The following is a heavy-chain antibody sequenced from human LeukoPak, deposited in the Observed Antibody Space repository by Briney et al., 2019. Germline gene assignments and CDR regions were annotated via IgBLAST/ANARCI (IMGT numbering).Heavy chain of an antibody. J-gene: IGHJ5*02. D-gene: IGHD4-11*01. CDR3: ARHGGHDYSNYAWFDP. V-gene: IGHV4-4*09. CDR1: GGSISTYY. Sequence: SETLSLTCTVSGGSISTYYWSWIRQPPGKGLEWIGYIYSSGGANYNPSLKSRVTISVDTSKNQFSLKLSSVTAADTAVYYCARHGGHDYSNYAWFDPWGQGILVTVSS. CDR2: IYSSGGA.